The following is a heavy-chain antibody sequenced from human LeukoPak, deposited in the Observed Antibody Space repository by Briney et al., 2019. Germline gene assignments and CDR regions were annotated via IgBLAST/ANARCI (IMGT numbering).Heavy chain of an antibody. Sequence: ASVKVSCKASGYTFTSYDINWVRQATGQGLEWMGWMNPNSGNTGYAQKFQGRVAMTRNTSISTAYMELSSLRSEDTAVHYCAREEWKAVAGRGDYWGQGTLVTVSS. CDR1: GYTFTSYD. CDR2: MNPNSGNT. D-gene: IGHD6-19*01. J-gene: IGHJ4*02. CDR3: AREEWKAVAGRGDY. V-gene: IGHV1-8*01.